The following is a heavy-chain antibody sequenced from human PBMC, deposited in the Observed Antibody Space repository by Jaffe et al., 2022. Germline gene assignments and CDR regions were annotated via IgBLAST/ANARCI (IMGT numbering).Heavy chain of an antibody. CDR2: LIPSMGTA. D-gene: IGHD2-15*01. V-gene: IGHV1-69*01. J-gene: IGHJ4*02. Sequence: QVHLVQSGAEVKKPGSSVKVSCKASGGTFSDYAISWVRQAPGQGLEWMGGLIPSMGTANYAQRFQGRVTITADESTTTAYMALSSLRSEDTAVYYCASPYIGSCSGGSCPFDYWGQGTLVTVSS. CDR1: GGTFSDYA. CDR3: ASPYIGSCSGGSCPFDY.